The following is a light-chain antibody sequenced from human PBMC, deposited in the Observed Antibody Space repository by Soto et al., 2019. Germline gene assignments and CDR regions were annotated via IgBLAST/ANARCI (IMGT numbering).Light chain of an antibody. J-gene: IGLJ3*02. CDR2: GNS. V-gene: IGLV1-40*01. CDR3: QSYDISLSGRV. CDR1: SSNIGAGYD. Sequence: QSVLTQPPSVSGAPGQRVTXSCTGSSSNIGAGYDVHWYQQLPGTAPKLLIYGNSNRPSGVPDRFSGSRSGTSASLAITGLQAEDEADYYCQSYDISLSGRVFGGGTKLTVL.